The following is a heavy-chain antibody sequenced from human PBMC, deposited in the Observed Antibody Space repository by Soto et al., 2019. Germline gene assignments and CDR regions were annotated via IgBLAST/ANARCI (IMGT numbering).Heavy chain of an antibody. CDR3: ARVGGNWNDDYFDH. CDR1: GYTFTNHD. D-gene: IGHD1-1*01. J-gene: IGHJ4*02. Sequence: QVQLVQSGAEVKKPGASVKVSCKASGYTFTNHDINWVRQTTGQGLEWMGWMNANSGDTGYAQKFQGRVTMTRDTSIRTAYMELSNLRSDDTAVYYCARVGGNWNDDYFDHWGQGALVTVSS. CDR2: MNANSGDT. V-gene: IGHV1-8*01.